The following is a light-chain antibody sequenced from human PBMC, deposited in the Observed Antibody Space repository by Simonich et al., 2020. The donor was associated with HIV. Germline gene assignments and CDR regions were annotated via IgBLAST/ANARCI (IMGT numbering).Light chain of an antibody. J-gene: IGKJ2*01. V-gene: IGKV1-5*03. CDR3: QQYKSYSQT. CDR2: KAS. Sequence: IQMTQSPSTLSASVGDTVTITCRASQSISDWLAWYQQKPGKAPKLLIYKASTLKTGVPSRFSGSGSGTEFTLTISSLQPDDFATYYCQQYKSYSQTFGQGTKLEIK. CDR1: QSISDW.